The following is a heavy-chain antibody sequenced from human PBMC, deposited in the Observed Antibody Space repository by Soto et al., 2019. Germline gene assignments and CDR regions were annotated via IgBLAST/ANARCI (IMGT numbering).Heavy chain of an antibody. J-gene: IGHJ4*02. CDR1: GGSFSGYY. D-gene: IGHD2-8*02. CDR2: INHSGST. CDR3: ARGISMLVVVQTDAPDKYYFDS. Sequence: QVQLQQWGARLLKPSEMLSLTCAVYGGSFSGYYWTWIRQPPGKGLEWIGQINHSGSTNYNPSLRSRVTISVDTSKNQFSLKLSSVTAADTAVYYCARGISMLVVVQTDAPDKYYFDSWGLGTLVTVSS. V-gene: IGHV4-34*01.